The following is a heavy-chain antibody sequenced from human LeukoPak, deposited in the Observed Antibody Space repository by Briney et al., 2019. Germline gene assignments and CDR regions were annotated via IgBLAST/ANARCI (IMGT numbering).Heavy chain of an antibody. CDR1: GFTFSSYW. CDR2: INSDGSST. J-gene: IGHJ3*02. V-gene: IGHV3-74*01. CDR3: ARDVFFSIGYPQRAFDI. Sequence: GGSLRLSCADSGFTFSSYWMHWVGQAPGKGLVGVSRINSDGSSTSYADSVKGRFTISRDNAKNTLYLQMNSLRAEDTAVYYCARDVFFSIGYPQRAFDIWSQGTMVTVSS. D-gene: IGHD3-22*01.